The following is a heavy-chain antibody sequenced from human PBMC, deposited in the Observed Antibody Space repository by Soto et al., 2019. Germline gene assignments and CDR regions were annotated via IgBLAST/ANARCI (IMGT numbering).Heavy chain of an antibody. CDR1: GASISGYY. Sequence: PSETLSLTCTVSGASISGYYWSWVRKSAGKGLEWIGRIYATGTTDYNPSLKSRVMMSVDTSKKQFSLRLRSVTAADTAVYYCVRDGTKTLRDWFDPWGQGISVTVSS. CDR3: VRDGTKTLRDWFDP. J-gene: IGHJ5*02. D-gene: IGHD1-1*01. V-gene: IGHV4-4*07. CDR2: IYATGTT.